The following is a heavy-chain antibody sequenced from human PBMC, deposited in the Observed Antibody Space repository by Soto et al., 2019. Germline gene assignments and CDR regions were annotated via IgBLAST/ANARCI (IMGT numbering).Heavy chain of an antibody. D-gene: IGHD2-21*02. V-gene: IGHV3-23*01. J-gene: IGHJ4*01. CDR1: GFTFSKNA. CDR3: ARLPKGSVVTG. Sequence: GGSLRLSCAASGFTFSKNAMSWVRQAPGKGLEWVSAISDGGGSTYYADSVKGRFTVSRDNAKNTLFLQMNSLRDDDSAIYYCARLPKGSVVTGWGQGSLVTVSS. CDR2: ISDGGGST.